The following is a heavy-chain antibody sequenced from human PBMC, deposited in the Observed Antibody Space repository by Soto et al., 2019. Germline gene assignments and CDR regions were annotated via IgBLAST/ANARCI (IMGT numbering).Heavy chain of an antibody. CDR1: GFTFSSYG. Sequence: QVQLVESGGGVVQPGRSLRLSCAASGFTFSSYGMHWVRQAPGKGLEWVAVIWYDGSNKYYADSVKGRFTISRDNSKNTLYLQMKSLRAEDTAVYYCARGTVTTYHYCCGMDVWGQGTTVTVSS. CDR3: ARGTVTTYHYCCGMDV. D-gene: IGHD4-17*01. J-gene: IGHJ6*02. V-gene: IGHV3-33*01. CDR2: IWYDGSNK.